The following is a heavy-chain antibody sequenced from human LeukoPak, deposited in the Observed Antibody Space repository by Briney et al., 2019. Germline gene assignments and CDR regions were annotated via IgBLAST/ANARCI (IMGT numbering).Heavy chain of an antibody. CDR1: GFTFSSYW. J-gene: IGHJ4*02. D-gene: IGHD6-13*01. CDR3: ARDGLAAIPFDY. V-gene: IGHV3-74*01. Sequence: GGSLRLSCVASGFTFSSYWMHWVRQAPGKGLVWVSHINSEGSSTTYADSVKGRFTISRDHAKNTLYLQMNSLRAQDTAVYYCARDGLAAIPFDYWGQGILVPVSS. CDR2: INSEGSST.